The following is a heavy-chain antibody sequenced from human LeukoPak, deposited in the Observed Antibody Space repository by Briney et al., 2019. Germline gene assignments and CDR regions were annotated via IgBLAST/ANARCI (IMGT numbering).Heavy chain of an antibody. J-gene: IGHJ4*02. CDR3: ARDRPTGASRVFVVQ. CDR2: MSSGSRYI. D-gene: IGHD3-3*01. V-gene: IGHV3-21*06. CDR1: EFIFSNYA. Sequence: GGSLRLSCAASEFIFSNYAMTWVRQAPGKGLEWISSMSSGSRYIYYADPVRGRFTISRDNTKNSLYLVMNNLRAEDTAIYYCARDRPTGASRVFVVQWGQGTPVTVS.